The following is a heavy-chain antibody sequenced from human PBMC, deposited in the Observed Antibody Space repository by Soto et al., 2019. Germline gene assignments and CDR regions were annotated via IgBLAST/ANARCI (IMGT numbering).Heavy chain of an antibody. CDR1: GFTFSSYG. CDR3: GKSVYNWNDGFFDY. J-gene: IGHJ4*02. Sequence: QVQLVESGGGVVQPGRSLRLSCAASGFTFSSYGIHWVRQAPGKGLEWVSVISYDGINKYYADSVKGQFTISRDNSENTLYLQMNSLRAEDTAVYYFGKSVYNWNDGFFDYWGQGTLVTVSS. D-gene: IGHD1-1*01. V-gene: IGHV3-30*18. CDR2: ISYDGINK.